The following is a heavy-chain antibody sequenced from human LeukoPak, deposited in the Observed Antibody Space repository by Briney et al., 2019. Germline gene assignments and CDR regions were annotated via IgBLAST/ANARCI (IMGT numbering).Heavy chain of an antibody. D-gene: IGHD2-15*01. J-gene: IGHJ3*02. CDR1: GGSISSYY. CDR3: AREPICGGNRGGAFDI. V-gene: IGHV4-59*01. Sequence: PSETLSLTCTVSGGSISSYYWSWIRQPPGKGLEWVGYIYYSGSTNYNPSLKSRVAISVDTSKNQFSLKLSSVTAADTAVYYCAREPICGGNRGGAFDIWGQGTMVTVSS. CDR2: IYYSGST.